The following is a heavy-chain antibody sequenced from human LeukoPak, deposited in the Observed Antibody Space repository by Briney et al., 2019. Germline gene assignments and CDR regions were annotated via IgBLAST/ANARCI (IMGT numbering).Heavy chain of an antibody. CDR1: GGSFNGYY. Sequence: SETLSLTCAVYGGSFNGYYWSWIRQPPGKGLEWIGEGNHNGGTKYNPSLKSRVTISADSSKNQFSLKLSSVTAADTAVYYCAKNGQSGFSFDPWGQGTLVTVSS. CDR3: AKNGQSGFSFDP. J-gene: IGHJ5*02. D-gene: IGHD1-26*01. CDR2: GNHNGGT. V-gene: IGHV4-34*01.